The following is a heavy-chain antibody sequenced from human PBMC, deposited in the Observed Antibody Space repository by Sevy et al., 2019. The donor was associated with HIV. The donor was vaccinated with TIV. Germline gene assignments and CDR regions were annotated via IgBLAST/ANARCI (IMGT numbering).Heavy chain of an antibody. CDR1: GFTFSDYY. CDR3: ARAEGVYYGSGSYFDY. Sequence: GGSLRLSCAASGFTFSDYYMSWIRQAPGKGLEWVSYISGSGSTIYYADSVKGRFTISRDNAKNSRYLQMNSLRAEDTAVYYCARAEGVYYGSGSYFDYWGQGTLVTVSS. D-gene: IGHD3-10*01. J-gene: IGHJ4*02. CDR2: ISGSGSTI. V-gene: IGHV3-11*01.